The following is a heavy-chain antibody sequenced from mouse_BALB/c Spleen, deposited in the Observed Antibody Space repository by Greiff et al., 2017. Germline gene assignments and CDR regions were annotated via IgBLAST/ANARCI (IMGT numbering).Heavy chain of an antibody. Sequence: QVQLKESAAELARPGASVKMSCKASGYTFTSYTMHWVKQRPGQGLEWIGYINPSSGYTEYNQKFKDKTTLTADKSSSTAYMQLSSLTSEDSAVYYCARSLWRGNAMDYWGQGTSVTVSS. CDR3: ARSLWRGNAMDY. J-gene: IGHJ4*01. D-gene: IGHD1-1*02. CDR2: INPSSGYT. V-gene: IGHV1-4*02. CDR1: GYTFTSYT.